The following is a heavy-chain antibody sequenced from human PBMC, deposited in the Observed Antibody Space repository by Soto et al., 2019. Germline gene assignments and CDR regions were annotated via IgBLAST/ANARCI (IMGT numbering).Heavy chain of an antibody. J-gene: IGHJ6*02. V-gene: IGHV1-18*01. Sequence: QVQLVQSGAEVKKPGASVKVSCKASGYTFTSYGISWVRQAPGQGLEWMGWISAYNGNTNYAQKLQGRVTMTTDTSTSTACVELGSLGSDATAVYYCARGGSGWYVGRYYGMDVGGQGTTVTVSS. CDR1: GYTFTSYG. D-gene: IGHD6-19*01. CDR2: ISAYNGNT. CDR3: ARGGSGWYVGRYYGMDV.